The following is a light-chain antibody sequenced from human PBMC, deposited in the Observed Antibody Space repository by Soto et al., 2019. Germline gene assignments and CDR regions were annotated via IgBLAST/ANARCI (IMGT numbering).Light chain of an antibody. CDR2: DAS. J-gene: IGKJ4*01. Sequence: DIQMTQSPSSLSASVGDRVTITCQASQDISNYLNRYQQKPGKAPKLLIYDASNLETGVPSRFSGSGSGTDFTFTISGLQPEDTATYYCQQYENPLLTFGGGTKVEIK. V-gene: IGKV1-33*01. CDR1: QDISNY. CDR3: QQYENPLLT.